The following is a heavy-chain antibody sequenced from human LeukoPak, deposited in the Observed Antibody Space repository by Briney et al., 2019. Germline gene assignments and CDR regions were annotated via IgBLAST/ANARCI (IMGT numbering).Heavy chain of an antibody. CDR2: SNAGNGNT. CDR1: GHTFTSYA. J-gene: IGHJ4*02. D-gene: IGHD6-13*01. V-gene: IGHV1-3*02. Sequence: ASVKVSCKASGHTFTSYAMHWVRQAPGQRLEWMGWSNAGNGNTKYSQEFQGRVTITRDTSASTAYMELSSLRSEDMAVYYCAKVRGSSSWKRKYYFDYWGQGTLVTVSS. CDR3: AKVRGSSSWKRKYYFDY.